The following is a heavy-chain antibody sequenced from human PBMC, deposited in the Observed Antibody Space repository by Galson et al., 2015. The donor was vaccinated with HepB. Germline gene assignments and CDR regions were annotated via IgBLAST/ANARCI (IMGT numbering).Heavy chain of an antibody. CDR2: ISGSGGST. Sequence: SLRLSCAASGFTFSSYAMSWVRQAPGKGLEWVSAISGSGGSTYYADSVKGRFTISRDNSKDTLYLQMNSLRAEDTAVYYCAKTPLYSSGYSYVDYWGQGTLVTASS. D-gene: IGHD5-18*01. CDR1: GFTFSSYA. CDR3: AKTPLYSSGYSYVDY. J-gene: IGHJ4*02. V-gene: IGHV3-23*01.